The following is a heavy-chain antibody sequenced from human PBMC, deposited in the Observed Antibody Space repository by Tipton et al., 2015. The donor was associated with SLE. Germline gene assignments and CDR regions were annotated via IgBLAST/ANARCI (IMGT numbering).Heavy chain of an antibody. D-gene: IGHD4-17*01. J-gene: IGHJ2*01. CDR1: GFTFSDYY. CDR3: ARDPFDYGDYEWYFDL. Sequence: SLRLSCAASGFTFSDYYMSWIRQAPGKGLEWVSYISSSGSTIYYADSVKGRFTISRANAKNSLFLQMNSLRAEDTAVYYCARDPFDYGDYEWYFDLWGRGTLVTVSS. V-gene: IGHV3-11*04. CDR2: ISSSGSTI.